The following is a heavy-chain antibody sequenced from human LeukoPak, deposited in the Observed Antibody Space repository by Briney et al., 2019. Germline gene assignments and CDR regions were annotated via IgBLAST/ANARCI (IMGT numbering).Heavy chain of an antibody. CDR2: ITGSGGTA. CDR1: GFTFSSNA. J-gene: IGHJ6*03. CDR3: AKEASGWLHYYYYYMDV. Sequence: GGSLRLSCAASGFTFSSNAMTWVRQAPGKGLECVSAITGSGGTAYYADSVKGRFTISRDNSKNTLYLQMNSLRAEDTAVYYCAKEASGWLHYYYYYMDVWGKGTTVTISS. D-gene: IGHD6-19*01. V-gene: IGHV3-23*01.